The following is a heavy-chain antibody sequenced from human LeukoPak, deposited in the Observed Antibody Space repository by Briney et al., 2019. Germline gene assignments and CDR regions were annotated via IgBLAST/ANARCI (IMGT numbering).Heavy chain of an antibody. J-gene: IGHJ4*02. CDR2: LNPSGGSS. Sequence: ASVKVSCKASGYTVTSYYMHWVRQAPGQGLEWMAILNPSGGSSNYAQKLQGRVTMTTDTSTSTAYMELRSLRSEDTAVYYCARESKELSAFDYWGQGTLVTVSS. CDR1: GYTVTSYY. CDR3: ARESKELSAFDY. V-gene: IGHV1-46*01. D-gene: IGHD1-26*01.